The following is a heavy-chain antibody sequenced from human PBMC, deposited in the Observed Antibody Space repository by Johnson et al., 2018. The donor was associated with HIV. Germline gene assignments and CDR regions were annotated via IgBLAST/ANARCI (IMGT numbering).Heavy chain of an antibody. V-gene: IGHV3-33*01. CDR3: ARVNSAAAFDI. CDR1: GFTFDTYG. J-gene: IGHJ3*02. Sequence: VQLVESGGGVVQPGRSLRLSCAASGFTFDTYGMHWVRQAPGKGLEWVAVIWYDGSNKYYADSVKGRFTISRDNAKKSLYLQMNSLRAEDTALYYCARVNSAAAFDIWGQGTMVTVSS. D-gene: IGHD1-1*01. CDR2: IWYDGSNK.